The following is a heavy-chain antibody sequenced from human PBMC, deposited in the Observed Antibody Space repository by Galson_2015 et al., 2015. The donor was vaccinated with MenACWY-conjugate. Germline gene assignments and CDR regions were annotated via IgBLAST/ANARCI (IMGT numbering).Heavy chain of an antibody. CDR1: GFTFSTYW. J-gene: IGHJ4*02. Sequence: SLRLSCAPSGFTFSTYWMHWVRQAPGKGLEWVSRIDPDGSTTDYAESMKGRFTISRDNAKNTLFLQIHSQRVEDTAVYYCATAGSYRFDYWGQGALVTVSS. CDR3: ATAGSYRFDY. CDR2: IDPDGSTT. D-gene: IGHD1-26*01. V-gene: IGHV3-74*01.